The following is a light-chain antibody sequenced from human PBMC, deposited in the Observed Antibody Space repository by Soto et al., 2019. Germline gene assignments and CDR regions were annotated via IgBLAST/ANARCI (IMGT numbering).Light chain of an antibody. Sequence: EIVMTQSPATLSVSPGERATLSCRASQSVSSNLAWYQQKPGQAPRLLIYGASTRATGIPARFSGSGSGTEFTLTINSLQSEDFAVYYCQQANNWPRTFGQRTKV. CDR2: GAS. CDR1: QSVSSN. CDR3: QQANNWPRT. J-gene: IGKJ1*01. V-gene: IGKV3-15*01.